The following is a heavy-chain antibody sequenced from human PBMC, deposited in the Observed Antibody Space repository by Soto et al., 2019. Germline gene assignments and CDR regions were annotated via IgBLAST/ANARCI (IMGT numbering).Heavy chain of an antibody. CDR3: ARDGHGMDV. CDR1: VRSFSTGNYN. CDR2: IFFTGST. Sequence: PSETLSLAGTVSVRSFSTGNYNWSWVRQTPGKVLEWIGNIFFTGSTHYNPSLTSRVTISVDTSNNQFSLELRSVTAADTAVYYCARDGHGMDVWGQGTTVTVSS. V-gene: IGHV4-61*01. J-gene: IGHJ6*02.